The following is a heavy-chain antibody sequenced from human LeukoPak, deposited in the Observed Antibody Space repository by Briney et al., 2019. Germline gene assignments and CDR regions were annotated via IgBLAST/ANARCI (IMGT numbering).Heavy chain of an antibody. V-gene: IGHV1-69*05. D-gene: IGHD3-3*01. CDR1: GGTFSSYA. CDR2: IIPIFGTA. CDR3: AKKQFLEGGGNWFDP. J-gene: IGHJ5*02. Sequence: ASVKVSCKASGGTFSSYAISWVRQAPGQGLEWMGEIIPIFGTANYAQKFQGRVTITTDESTSTAYMELSSLRSEDTAVYYCAKKQFLEGGGNWFDPWGQGTLVTVSS.